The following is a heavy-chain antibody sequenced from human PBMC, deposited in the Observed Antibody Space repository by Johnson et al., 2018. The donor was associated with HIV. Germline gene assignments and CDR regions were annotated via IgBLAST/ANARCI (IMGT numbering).Heavy chain of an antibody. J-gene: IGHJ3*02. Sequence: VQLVESGGGVVLPGRSLRLSCAASGFTFSSYGTHWVRQAPGKGLEWVAGIWYDGSNKYYADSVKGRFSISRDNSKNTLYLQMNSLRVEDTAVYYCAKGGRGDAFDIWGQGTMVTVSS. CDR3: AKGGRGDAFDI. D-gene: IGHD2-15*01. CDR2: IWYDGSNK. CDR1: GFTFSSYG. V-gene: IGHV3-33*06.